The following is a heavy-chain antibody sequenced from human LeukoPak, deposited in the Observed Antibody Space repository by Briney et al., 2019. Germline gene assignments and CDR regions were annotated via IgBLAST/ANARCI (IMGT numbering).Heavy chain of an antibody. Sequence: GGSLRLSCAASGFTFGSYAMSWVRQAPGKGLEWVSAISGTGASTYYADSVKGRFTISRDNSKNTLYLQMNSLTAEDAAVYYCAKDRDYFDYWGQGTLVTVSS. D-gene: IGHD3-10*01. CDR3: AKDRDYFDY. CDR1: GFTFGSYA. J-gene: IGHJ4*02. CDR2: ISGTGAST. V-gene: IGHV3-23*01.